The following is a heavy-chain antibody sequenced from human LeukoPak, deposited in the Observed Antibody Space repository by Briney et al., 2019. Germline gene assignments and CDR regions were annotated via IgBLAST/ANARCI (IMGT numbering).Heavy chain of an antibody. CDR2: INPSGGST. CDR3: ARVKGLSYCSSTSCLGNAFDI. J-gene: IGHJ3*02. D-gene: IGHD2-2*01. V-gene: IGHV1-46*03. CDR1: GYTFTSYY. Sequence: ASVKVSCKASGYTFTSYYMHWVRQAPGQGLEWMGIINPSGGSTSYAQKFQGRVTMTRDTSTSTVYMELSSPRSEDTAVYYCARVKGLSYCSSTSCLGNAFDIWGQGTMVTVSS.